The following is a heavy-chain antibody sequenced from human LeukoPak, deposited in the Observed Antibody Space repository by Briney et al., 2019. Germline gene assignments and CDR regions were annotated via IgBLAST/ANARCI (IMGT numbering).Heavy chain of an antibody. CDR2: INSDGSST. Sequence: GGSLRLSCAASGFTFSSYAMSWVRQAPGKGLVWVSRINSDGSSTSYADSVKGRFTISRDNAKNTLYLQMNSLRAEDTAVYYCASWGNKWELNAFDIWGQGTMVTVSS. J-gene: IGHJ3*02. CDR1: GFTFSSYA. D-gene: IGHD1-26*01. V-gene: IGHV3-74*01. CDR3: ASWGNKWELNAFDI.